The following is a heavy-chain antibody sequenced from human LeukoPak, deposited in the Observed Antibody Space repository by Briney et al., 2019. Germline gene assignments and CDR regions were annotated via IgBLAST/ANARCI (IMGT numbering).Heavy chain of an antibody. J-gene: IGHJ4*02. CDR1: GGSISSGDYY. V-gene: IGHV4-30-4*01. Sequence: PSQTLSLTCTVSGGSISSGDYYWSWIRQPPGKGLEWIGYIYYSGSTYYNPSLKSRVTISVDTSKNQFSLKLSSVTAADTAVYYCARENYYDSSAVDYWGQGTLVTVSS. CDR3: ARENYYDSSAVDY. D-gene: IGHD3-22*01. CDR2: IYYSGST.